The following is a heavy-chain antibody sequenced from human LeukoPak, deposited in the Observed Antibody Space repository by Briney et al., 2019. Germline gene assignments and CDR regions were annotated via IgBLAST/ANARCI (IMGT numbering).Heavy chain of an antibody. CDR1: GFTFSGYW. CDR3: ARGHTYYFDSSGYPHYSDY. J-gene: IGHJ4*02. CDR2: IKQDGIEK. V-gene: IGHV3-7*01. D-gene: IGHD3-22*01. Sequence: PGGSLRLSCGASGFTFSGYWMSWVRQAPGKGLEWVAHIKQDGIEKYYVDSVKGRFTISRDNAKNSLYLQMNSLRADDSAVYYCARGHTYYFDSSGYPHYSDYWGQGTLVTVSS.